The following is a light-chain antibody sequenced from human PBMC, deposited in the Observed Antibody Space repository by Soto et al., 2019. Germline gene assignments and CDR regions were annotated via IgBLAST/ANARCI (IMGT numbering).Light chain of an antibody. CDR2: EGS. Sequence: QSVLTQPASVSGSPGQSITISCTGTSSDVGSYNLVSWYQQHPGKAPKLMIYEGSKRPSGVSNRFSGSKSGNTASLTISGIHAEDEADYYCCSYAGSSIPYVFGTGTKLTVL. CDR1: SSDVGSYNL. CDR3: CSYAGSSIPYV. V-gene: IGLV2-23*01. J-gene: IGLJ1*01.